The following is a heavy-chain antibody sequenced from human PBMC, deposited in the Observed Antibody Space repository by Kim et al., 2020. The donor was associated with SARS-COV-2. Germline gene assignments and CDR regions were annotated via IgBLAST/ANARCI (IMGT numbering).Heavy chain of an antibody. D-gene: IGHD3-22*01. CDR3: ARALYYYDSKPYYFDY. CDR2: INHSGST. V-gene: IGHV4-34*01. CDR1: GGSFSGYY. Sequence: SETLSLTCTVYGGSFSGYYWSWIRQPPGKGLEWIGEINHSGSTNYNPSLKSRVTISVDTSKNQFSLKLSSVTAADTAVYYCARALYYYDSKPYYFDYWGQGTLVTVSS. J-gene: IGHJ4*02.